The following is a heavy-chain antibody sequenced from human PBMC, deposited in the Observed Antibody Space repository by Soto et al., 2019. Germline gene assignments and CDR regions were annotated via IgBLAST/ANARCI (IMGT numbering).Heavy chain of an antibody. Sequence: SETLSLTCTVSGGSIGSGGYYWSWIRQHPGEGLEWIGYIYYSGSTYYNPSLKSRVTISVDTSKDQFSLKLSSVTAADTAVYYCASTAAAASKYYFDYWGQGTLVTVS. CDR2: IYYSGST. J-gene: IGHJ4*02. D-gene: IGHD6-13*01. CDR3: ASTAAAASKYYFDY. V-gene: IGHV4-31*03. CDR1: GGSIGSGGYY.